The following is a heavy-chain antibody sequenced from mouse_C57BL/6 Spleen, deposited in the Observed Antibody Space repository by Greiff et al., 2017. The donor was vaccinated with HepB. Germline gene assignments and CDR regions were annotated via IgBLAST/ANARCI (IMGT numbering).Heavy chain of an antibody. V-gene: IGHV2-3*01. CDR2: IWGDGST. D-gene: IGHD1-1*01. CDR1: GFSLTSYG. Sequence: QVQLKESGPGLVAPSQSLSITCTVSGFSLTSYGVSWVRQPPGKGLEWLGVIWGDGSTNYHSALISRLSISKDNSKSQVFLKLNSLQTDDTATYYCAKEGPFYYGSRRLYWYFDVWGTGTTVTVSS. J-gene: IGHJ1*03. CDR3: AKEGPFYYGSRRLYWYFDV.